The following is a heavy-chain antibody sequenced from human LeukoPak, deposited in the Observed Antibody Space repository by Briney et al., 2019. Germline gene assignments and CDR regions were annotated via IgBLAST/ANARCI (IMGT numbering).Heavy chain of an antibody. Sequence: ASVKVSCKASGYTFTGYYMHWVRQAPGQGLEWMGWINPNSGGTNYAQKFQGRVTMTRDTSISTAYMELSRLRSDDTAVYYCARGRNFSLWFGELLPHDYWGQGTLVTVSS. J-gene: IGHJ4*02. D-gene: IGHD3-10*01. CDR3: ARGRNFSLWFGELLPHDY. V-gene: IGHV1-2*02. CDR1: GYTFTGYY. CDR2: INPNSGGT.